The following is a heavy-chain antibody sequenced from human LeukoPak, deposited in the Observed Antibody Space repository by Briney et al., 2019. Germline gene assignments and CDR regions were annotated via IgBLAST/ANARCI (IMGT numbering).Heavy chain of an antibody. V-gene: IGHV3-21*01. D-gene: IGHD1-26*01. J-gene: IGHJ3*02. CDR3: ARDLVGAAEFDAFDI. Sequence: PGGSLRLSCAASGFTFSSYGMHWFRQARGKGLEWVSSISSSSSYIYYADSVKGRFTISRDNAKNSLYLQMNSLRAEDTAVYYCARDLVGAAEFDAFDIWGQGTMVTVSS. CDR1: GFTFSSYG. CDR2: ISSSSSYI.